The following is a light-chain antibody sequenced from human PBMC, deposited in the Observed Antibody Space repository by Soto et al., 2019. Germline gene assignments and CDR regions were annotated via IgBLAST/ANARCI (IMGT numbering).Light chain of an antibody. CDR3: QSYATSLSVV. V-gene: IGLV1-40*01. CDR2: GNN. CDR1: SSDIGAGYD. J-gene: IGLJ2*01. Sequence: QSLLTQPPSVSGAPGQRVTISCTGSSSDIGAGYDVHWYQQLPGTAPKLLIYGNNNRPSGVPDRFSGSKSGTSASLAITGLQAADEADYYCQSYATSLSVVFGGGTKLTVL.